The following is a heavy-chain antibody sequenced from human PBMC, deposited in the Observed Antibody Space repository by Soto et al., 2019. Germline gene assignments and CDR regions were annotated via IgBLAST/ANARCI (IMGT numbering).Heavy chain of an antibody. J-gene: IGHJ4*02. CDR2: ISSSGDSP. CDR1: GFTFSNYA. Sequence: LRLSCAASGFTFSNYAMGWVRQAPGKGLEWVSAISSSGDSPYYADSVKGRFTVSRDNSKNTLYLQMNSLRVEDTAIYYCARNTIPHPPYWGQGTLVTVSS. D-gene: IGHD1-1*01. V-gene: IGHV3-23*01. CDR3: ARNTIPHPPY.